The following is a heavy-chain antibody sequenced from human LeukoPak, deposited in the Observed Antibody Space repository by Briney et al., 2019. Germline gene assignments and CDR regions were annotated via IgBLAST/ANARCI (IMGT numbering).Heavy chain of an antibody. CDR3: ARDGVFHDSDGYSFDY. CDR1: TYSITSGYF. CDR2: IYHSGTT. J-gene: IGHJ4*02. V-gene: IGHV4-38-2*02. D-gene: IGHD3-22*01. Sequence: SETLSLTCAVSTYSITSGYFWGWIRQPPGKGLEWIASIYHSGTTYYNPSLRNRVTLFVDTSKNQFSLKLTSLTAADTAVYYCARDGVFHDSDGYSFDYWGQGTLVTVSS.